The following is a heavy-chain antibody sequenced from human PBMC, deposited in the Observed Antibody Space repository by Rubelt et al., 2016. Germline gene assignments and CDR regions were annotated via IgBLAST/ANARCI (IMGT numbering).Heavy chain of an antibody. V-gene: IGHV1-69*09. CDR1: GYTFTSYY. CDR3: ASRYCSTTSCYHFDY. CDR2: IIPILGVA. Sequence: QVQLVQSGAEVKKPGASVKVSCKASGYTFTSYYMHWVRQAPGQGLEWMGRIIPILGVANYAQKFQGRGTITADKSTSTAYMELSSLTSEDTAVYYCASRYCSTTSCYHFDYWGQGTLVTVSS. D-gene: IGHD2-2*01. J-gene: IGHJ4*02.